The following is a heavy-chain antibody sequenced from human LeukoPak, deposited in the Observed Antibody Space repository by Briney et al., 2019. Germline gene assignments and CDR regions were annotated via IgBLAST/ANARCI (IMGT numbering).Heavy chain of an antibody. V-gene: IGHV1-69*02. CDR2: IIPILGIA. CDR1: GGTFSSYT. Sequence: SVKVSCKASGGTFSSYTISWVRQAPGQGLEWMGRIIPILGIANYAQKFQGRVTITADKSTSTAYMELSSLRSEDTAVYYCARSLEMATGDNYYYGMDVWGQGTTVTVSS. CDR3: ARSLEMATGDNYYYGMDV. D-gene: IGHD5-24*01. J-gene: IGHJ6*02.